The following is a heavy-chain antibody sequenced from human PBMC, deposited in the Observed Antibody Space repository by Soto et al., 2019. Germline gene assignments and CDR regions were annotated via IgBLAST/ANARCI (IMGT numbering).Heavy chain of an antibody. Sequence: QVQLVQSGAEVKKPGASVKVSCKASGYTFTSYAMHWVRQAPGQRLEWMGWINAGNGNTKYSQKFQGRVTFTRDTAASTAYMELSSLRSEDTAVYYCARVSGGGDGDYWGQGSLVTVSS. CDR2: INAGNGNT. CDR3: ARVSGGGDGDY. V-gene: IGHV1-3*01. D-gene: IGHD2-21*02. CDR1: GYTFTSYA. J-gene: IGHJ4*02.